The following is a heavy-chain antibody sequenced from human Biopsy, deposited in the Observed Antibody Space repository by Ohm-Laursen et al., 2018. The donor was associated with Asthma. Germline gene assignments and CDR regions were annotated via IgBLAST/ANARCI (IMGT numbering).Heavy chain of an antibody. Sequence: GASVKVSCKTSGYTFIHFAIHWVRQAPGQRLEWMGWINAGDGNTKYSQKFQGRVTITRDTSASTAYMDLSSLRSEDTAVYYCARTYFDFLTGQVHDAFAIWGQGTMVTVSS. J-gene: IGHJ3*02. CDR2: INAGDGNT. D-gene: IGHD3-9*01. CDR1: GYTFIHFA. V-gene: IGHV1-3*01. CDR3: ARTYFDFLTGQVHDAFAI.